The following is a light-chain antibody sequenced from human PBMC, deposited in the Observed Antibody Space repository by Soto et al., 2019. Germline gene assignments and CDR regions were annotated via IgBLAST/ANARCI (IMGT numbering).Light chain of an antibody. CDR2: KAS. J-gene: IGKJ1*01. Sequence: DIQMTQSPSTLSASVGDRVTITCRASQSISSWLAWYQQKPGKAPKLLLYKASSLESGVPSMFSGSGSGTEFTLTISSLPPDEFATYYCQQYKSYWTFGQGTKVEIK. V-gene: IGKV1-5*03. CDR1: QSISSW. CDR3: QQYKSYWT.